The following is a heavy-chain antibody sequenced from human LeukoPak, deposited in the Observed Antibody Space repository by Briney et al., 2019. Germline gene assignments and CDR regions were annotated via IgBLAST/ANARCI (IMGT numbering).Heavy chain of an antibody. CDR1: GGSISSYY. CDR3: ARALGYCSSTSCYTNYFDY. CDR2: IYYSGST. Sequence: PSETLSLTCTVSGGSISSYYWSWIRQPPGKGLEWIGYIYYSGSTNYNPSLKSRVTISVDTSKNQFSLKLSSVTAADTAVYYCARALGYCSSTSCYTNYFDYWGQGTLVTVSS. D-gene: IGHD2-2*02. V-gene: IGHV4-59*12. J-gene: IGHJ4*02.